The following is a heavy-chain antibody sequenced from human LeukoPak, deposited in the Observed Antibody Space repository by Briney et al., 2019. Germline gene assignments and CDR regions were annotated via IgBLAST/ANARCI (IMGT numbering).Heavy chain of an antibody. CDR1: GYTFTGYY. Sequence: ASVKVSCKASGYTFTGYYMHWVRQATGQGLEWMGWMNPNSGNTGYAQKFQGRVTMTRNTSISTAYMELSSLRSEDTAVYYCARGVGDYYDSSGPGNWFDPWGQGTLVTVSS. D-gene: IGHD3-22*01. CDR3: ARGVGDYYDSSGPGNWFDP. J-gene: IGHJ5*02. V-gene: IGHV1-8*02. CDR2: MNPNSGNT.